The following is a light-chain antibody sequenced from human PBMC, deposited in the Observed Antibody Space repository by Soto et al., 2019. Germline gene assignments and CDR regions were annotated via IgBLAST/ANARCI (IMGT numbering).Light chain of an antibody. Sequence: ERVTTQSSSTLSVSPGERATLSCRASQSVSSNLAWYQQKPGQAPRLLIYGASTRATGIPARFSGSGSGTEFTLTISSLQSEDFAVYYCQQYNNWPPWTFGQGTKVDI. V-gene: IGKV3-15*01. J-gene: IGKJ1*01. CDR1: QSVSSN. CDR2: GAS. CDR3: QQYNNWPPWT.